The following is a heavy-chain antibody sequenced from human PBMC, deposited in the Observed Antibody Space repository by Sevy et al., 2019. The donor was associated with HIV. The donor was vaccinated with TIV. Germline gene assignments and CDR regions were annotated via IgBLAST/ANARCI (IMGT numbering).Heavy chain of an antibody. CDR1: GFSFSRYW. CDR3: AAYVRAARSLDY. CDR2: INQDGSAT. J-gene: IGHJ4*02. V-gene: IGHV3-7*01. D-gene: IGHD3-10*02. Sequence: GGSLRLSCADPGFSFSRYWMTWVRQAPGKGPEWVANINQDGSATYYVASVKGRFTISRDTANNSLYLQMNSLRAEDTAVYYCAAYVRAARSLDYWGQGTRVTVSS.